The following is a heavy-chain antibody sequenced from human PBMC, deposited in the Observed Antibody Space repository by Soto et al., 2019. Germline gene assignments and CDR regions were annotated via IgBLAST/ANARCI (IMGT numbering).Heavy chain of an antibody. CDR3: AKGPHFMVARYYYYYMDV. CDR2: ISYDGSNK. D-gene: IGHD3-10*01. Sequence: GGSLRLSCAASGFTFSSYGMHWVRQAPGKGLEWVAVISYDGSNKYYADSVKGRFTISRDNSKNTLYLQMNSLRAEDTAVYYCAKGPHFMVARYYYYYMDVWGKGTTVTVSS. J-gene: IGHJ6*03. V-gene: IGHV3-30*18. CDR1: GFTFSSYG.